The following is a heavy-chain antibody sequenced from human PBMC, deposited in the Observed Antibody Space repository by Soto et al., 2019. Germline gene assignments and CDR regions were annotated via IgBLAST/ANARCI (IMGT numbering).Heavy chain of an antibody. CDR3: ETIEFILGANGAVDI. V-gene: IGHV4-59*08. CDR1: GCSISSYY. Sequence: NPSETLSLACTVSGCSISSYYWSWIRQPPGKGLEWIGYIYYSGNTNYKPSLKSRDTISIDTSKNHFYLKLRPVTAADTAVSYCETIEFILGANGAVDIWGQGTMVTVSS. D-gene: IGHD1-26*01. J-gene: IGHJ3*02. CDR2: IYYSGNT.